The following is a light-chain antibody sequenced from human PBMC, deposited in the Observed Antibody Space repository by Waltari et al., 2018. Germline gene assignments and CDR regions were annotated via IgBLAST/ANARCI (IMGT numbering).Light chain of an antibody. J-gene: IGKJ1*01. V-gene: IGKV2-29*02. CDR2: EAS. CDR3: MQGKNLRA. CDR1: RSLLADNGKIY. Sequence: IVMTQTPFSLSVTPGQSASISCKSSRSLLADNGKIYLFWYLQKPGQSPQLLIYEASRRFSGVPERFSGGGSGTDFTLKISRVEAEDVGVYYCMQGKNLRAFGQGTKVEIK.